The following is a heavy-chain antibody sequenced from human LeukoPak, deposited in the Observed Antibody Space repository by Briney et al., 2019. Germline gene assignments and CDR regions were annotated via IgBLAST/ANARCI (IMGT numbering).Heavy chain of an antibody. V-gene: IGHV1-69*13. J-gene: IGHJ6*02. Sequence: GASVKVSCKASGGTFSSYAISWVRQAPGQGLEWMGGIIPIFGTANYAQKFQGRVTITADESTSTAYMELSSLRSEDTAVYYCARGPPIVVVPAATLDGDYYYYGMDVWGQGTTVTVSS. CDR2: IIPIFGTA. CDR1: GGTFSSYA. D-gene: IGHD2-2*01. CDR3: ARGPPIVVVPAATLDGDYYYYGMDV.